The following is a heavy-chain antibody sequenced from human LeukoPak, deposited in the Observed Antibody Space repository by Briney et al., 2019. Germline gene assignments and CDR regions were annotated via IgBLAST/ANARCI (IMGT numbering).Heavy chain of an antibody. D-gene: IGHD2-8*01. CDR2: ISGSGGST. Sequence: PGGSLRLSCAASGFTFSSYAMSWVRQAPGKGLEWVSAISGSGGSTYYADSVKGRFTISRDNSKNTLYLQMNSLRAEDTAVYYCAKGKDIVLMVYAVYAFDIWGQGTMVTVSS. V-gene: IGHV3-23*01. CDR1: GFTFSSYA. J-gene: IGHJ3*02. CDR3: AKGKDIVLMVYAVYAFDI.